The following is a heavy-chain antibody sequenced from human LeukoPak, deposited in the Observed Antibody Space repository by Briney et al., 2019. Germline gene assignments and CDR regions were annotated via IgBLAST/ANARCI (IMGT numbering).Heavy chain of an antibody. J-gene: IGHJ6*02. CDR1: GFTFDDYA. V-gene: IGHV3-11*01. CDR2: ISSSGSTI. D-gene: IGHD4-17*01. CDR3: ARDGRGYGELLYYYYYGMDV. Sequence: GGSLRLSCAASGFTFDDYAMHWVRQAPGKGLEWVSYISSSGSTIYYADSVKGRFTISRDNAKNSLYLQMNSLRAEDTAVYYCARDGRGYGELLYYYYYGMDVWGQGTTVTVSS.